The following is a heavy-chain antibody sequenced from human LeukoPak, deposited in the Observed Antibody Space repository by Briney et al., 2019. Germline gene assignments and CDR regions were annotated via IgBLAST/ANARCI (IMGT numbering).Heavy chain of an antibody. Sequence: GRSLRLSCAASGFTFSSYAMHWVRQAPGKGLEWVAVISYDGSNKYYADSVEGRFTISRDNSKNTLYLQMNSLRAEDTAVYYCARDRTDTAMAYYFDYWGQGTLVTVSS. CDR3: ARDRTDTAMAYYFDY. CDR1: GFTFSSYA. D-gene: IGHD5-18*01. V-gene: IGHV3-30*04. CDR2: ISYDGSNK. J-gene: IGHJ4*02.